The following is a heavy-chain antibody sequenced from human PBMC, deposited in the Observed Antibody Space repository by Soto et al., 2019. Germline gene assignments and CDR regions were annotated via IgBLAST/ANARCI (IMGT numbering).Heavy chain of an antibody. V-gene: IGHV4-39*01. CDR2: IYYSGST. CDR1: GGSISSSSYY. Sequence: QLQLQESGPGLVKPSETLSLTCTVSGGSISSSSYYWGWIRQPPGKGLEWIGSIYYSGSTYYNPSLKSRVTISVDTSKNQFSLKLSSVTAADTAVYYCARRGSYPRPDAFDIWGQGTMVTVSS. J-gene: IGHJ3*02. D-gene: IGHD1-26*01. CDR3: ARRGSYPRPDAFDI.